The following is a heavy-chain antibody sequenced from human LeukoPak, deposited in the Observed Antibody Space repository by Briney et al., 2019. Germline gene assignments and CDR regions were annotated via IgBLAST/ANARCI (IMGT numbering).Heavy chain of an antibody. CDR2: ISGSGGNT. Sequence: GGSLRLSCAASGFTFSSYAMTWVRQAPGKGLEWVSSISGSGGNTYYADSVKGRFTISRDNSKSTLYLQMSSLRAEDTAVYYCAKMKGITMVRGTFDYWGQGTLVTVSS. J-gene: IGHJ4*02. CDR3: AKMKGITMVRGTFDY. D-gene: IGHD3-10*01. CDR1: GFTFSSYA. V-gene: IGHV3-23*01.